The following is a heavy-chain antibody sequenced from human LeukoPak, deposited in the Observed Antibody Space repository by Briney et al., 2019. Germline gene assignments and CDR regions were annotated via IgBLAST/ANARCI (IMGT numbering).Heavy chain of an antibody. J-gene: IGHJ4*02. CDR1: GGSFSRYA. V-gene: IGHV1-69*13. CDR3: ARERGYYASGSYYDFGY. Sequence: GASVKVSCKAPGGSFSRYAISWVRQAPGQGLEWMGGIIPIFGTPNYPQTFQGRVTITADDSTSTAFMELSSLRYDDTAVYYCARERGYYASGSYYDFGYWGQGTLVTVSS. CDR2: IIPIFGTP. D-gene: IGHD3-10*01.